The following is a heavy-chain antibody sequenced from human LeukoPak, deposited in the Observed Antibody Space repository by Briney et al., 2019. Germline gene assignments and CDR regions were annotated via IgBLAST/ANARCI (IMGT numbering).Heavy chain of an antibody. CDR2: ISSSSSTI. CDR3: ARDMTTVTTSLYFDL. Sequence: GGSLRLSCAASGFTFSSYSMNWVRQAPGKGLEWVSYISSSSSTIYYADSVKGRFTISRDNAKNSLYLQMNSLRAEDTAVYYCARDMTTVTTSLYFDLWGRGTLVTVSS. CDR1: GFTFSSYS. J-gene: IGHJ2*01. V-gene: IGHV3-48*04. D-gene: IGHD4-17*01.